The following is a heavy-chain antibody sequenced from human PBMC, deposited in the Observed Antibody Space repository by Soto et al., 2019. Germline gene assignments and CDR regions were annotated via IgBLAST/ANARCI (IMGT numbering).Heavy chain of an antibody. D-gene: IGHD4-17*01. J-gene: IGHJ4*02. V-gene: IGHV3-23*01. Sequence: PGGSLRLSCAASGFTFSTYAMSWVRQAPGKGLEWVSALSGSGGSTYYADSVKGRVTLSRDNSKNTLYLQLNSLRDEDTATYYCASTDYGGYGQDYWGQGTLVTVSS. CDR3: ASTDYGGYGQDY. CDR2: LSGSGGST. CDR1: GFTFSTYA.